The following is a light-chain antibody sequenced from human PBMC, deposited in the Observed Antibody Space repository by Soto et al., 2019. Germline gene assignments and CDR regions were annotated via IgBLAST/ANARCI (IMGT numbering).Light chain of an antibody. CDR3: QHYDNLPPFT. CDR2: GAS. CDR1: QDIRKY. V-gene: IGKV1-33*01. Sequence: DIQMTQSPSSLSASVGDRVTITCQASQDIRKYLSWYQQKPGIAPKLLIYGASNLETGVPSRFSGSGYGTDFTFTISSLQPEDIATYYCQHYDNLPPFTFGPGTKVAIK. J-gene: IGKJ3*01.